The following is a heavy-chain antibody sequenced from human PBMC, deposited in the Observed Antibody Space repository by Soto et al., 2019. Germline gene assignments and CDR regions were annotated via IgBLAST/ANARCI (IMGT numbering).Heavy chain of an antibody. V-gene: IGHV3-48*01. CDR1: GFTFSSYS. CDR2: ISSSSTAI. CDR3: ARDRGSGWSHYYYGMDV. J-gene: IGHJ6*02. Sequence: EMQLVDSGGGLVQPGGSLRLSCAASGFTFSSYSMNWVRQAPGKGLEWVSYISSSSTAIYYADSVKGRFTISRDNAKNSLYTKMNSLRAEDTAVYYCARDRGSGWSHYYYGMDVWGQGTTVTVSS. D-gene: IGHD6-19*01.